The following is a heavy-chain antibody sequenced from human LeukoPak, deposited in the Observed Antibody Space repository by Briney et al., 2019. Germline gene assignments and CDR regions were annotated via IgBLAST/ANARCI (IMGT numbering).Heavy chain of an antibody. CDR1: GFTFGDYS. V-gene: IGHV3-49*03. CDR2: IRNKASGGTT. D-gene: IGHD2-15*01. CDR3: TRDRIMTDF. Sequence: GRSLRLSCTASGFTFGDYSMTWFRQAPGKGLEWVSFIRNKASGGTTEHAASVRGRFTTSRDDSKSIAYLQMNSLKTEYTALYYCTRDRIMTDFWGQGTLVTVSS. J-gene: IGHJ4*02.